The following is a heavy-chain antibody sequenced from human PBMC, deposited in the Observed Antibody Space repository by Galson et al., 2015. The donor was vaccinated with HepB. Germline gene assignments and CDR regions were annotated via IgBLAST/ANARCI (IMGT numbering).Heavy chain of an antibody. J-gene: IGHJ4*02. D-gene: IGHD6-19*01. CDR2: IVVGSGNT. Sequence: SVKVSCKASGFTFTSSAMQWVRQARGQRLEWIGWIVVGSGNTNYAQKFQERVTITRDMSTNTAYMELSSLRSEDTAVYYCAAASISSGWPLFDYWGQGTLVTVSS. CDR1: GFTFTSSA. V-gene: IGHV1-58*02. CDR3: AAASISSGWPLFDY.